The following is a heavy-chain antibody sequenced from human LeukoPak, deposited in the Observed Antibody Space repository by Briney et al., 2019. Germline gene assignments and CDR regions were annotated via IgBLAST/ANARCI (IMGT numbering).Heavy chain of an antibody. Sequence: PSETLSLTRAVYGGSLSGYYWSWIRQPPGKGLEWIGEINHSGSTNYNPSLTSRVTISVDTSKNQFSLKLSSVTAADTAVYYCARGDYGSGGFHFDLWGRGTLVTVSS. V-gene: IGHV4-34*01. CDR3: ARGDYGSGGFHFDL. D-gene: IGHD3-10*01. CDR1: GGSLSGYY. J-gene: IGHJ2*01. CDR2: INHSGST.